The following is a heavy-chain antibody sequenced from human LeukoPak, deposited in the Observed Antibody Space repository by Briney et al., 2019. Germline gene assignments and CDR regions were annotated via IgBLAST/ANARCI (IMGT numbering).Heavy chain of an antibody. CDR1: GGSISSGSYY. D-gene: IGHD2-2*01. V-gene: IGHV4-61*02. Sequence: PSKTLSLTCTVSGGSISSGSYYWSWIRQPAGKGLEWIGRIYTSGSTNYNPSLKSRVTISVDTSKNQFSLKLSSVTAADTAVYYCAREGAYCSSTCCNWFDPWGQGTLVAVSS. CDR2: IYTSGST. CDR3: AREGAYCSSTCCNWFDP. J-gene: IGHJ5*02.